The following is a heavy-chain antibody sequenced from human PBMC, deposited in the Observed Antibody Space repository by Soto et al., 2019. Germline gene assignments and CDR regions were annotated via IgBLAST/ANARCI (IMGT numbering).Heavy chain of an antibody. J-gene: IGHJ6*02. CDR1: GFTFTNSA. CDR3: ARISVQPLPGVYYYGMDV. Sequence: SVKVSCKASGFTFTNSAMQWVRQARGQRLEWIGWIVVGTGNTNYAQKFQERVTITRDMSTSTASMELSSLRSEDTATYYCARISVQPLPGVYYYGMDVWGQGTTVTVSS. V-gene: IGHV1-58*02. CDR2: IVVGTGNT. D-gene: IGHD5-18*01.